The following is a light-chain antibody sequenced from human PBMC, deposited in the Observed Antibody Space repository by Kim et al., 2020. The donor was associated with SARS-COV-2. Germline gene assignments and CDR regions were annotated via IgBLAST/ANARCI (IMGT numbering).Light chain of an antibody. CDR2: EVN. J-gene: IGLJ1*01. CDR1: SSDVGSYNL. V-gene: IGLV2-23*02. Sequence: GPSITISCTGASSDVGSYNLVSWFQQHPGKAPKLMLYEVNKRPSGISNRFSGSKSGNTASLTISGLQAEDEADYYCCSYTNIGTYVFGTGTKVTVL. CDR3: CSYTNIGTYV.